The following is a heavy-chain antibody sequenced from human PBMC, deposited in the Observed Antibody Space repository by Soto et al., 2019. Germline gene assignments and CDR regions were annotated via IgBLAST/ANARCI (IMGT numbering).Heavy chain of an antibody. Sequence: GESLKIPCKGSGYIFKTHWLGWVRQMPGQGLEWIGIIYPGDSDTTYSPSFQGQVTISVDNSINTAYLQWSSLKASDTAMYYCARRITVAPYYFDYWGQGTLVTVSS. J-gene: IGHJ4*02. CDR2: IYPGDSDT. V-gene: IGHV5-51*01. D-gene: IGHD6-19*01. CDR1: GYIFKTHW. CDR3: ARRITVAPYYFDY.